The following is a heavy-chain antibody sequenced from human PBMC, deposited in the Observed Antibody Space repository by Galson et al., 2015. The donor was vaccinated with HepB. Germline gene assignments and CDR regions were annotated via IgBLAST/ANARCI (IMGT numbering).Heavy chain of an antibody. CDR3: ARGVTGFGNLYYFYH. D-gene: IGHD3-10*01. J-gene: IGHJ4*02. Sequence: LSLNCAVSAGSIGNGVYCWSWIRQPPGRALEWIGYIYQSGTTYYNATLKSRVTISLDRSESQFSLKLSSVTAADTAVYYCARGVTGFGNLYYFYHWGQGAQVTFSS. V-gene: IGHV4-30-2*01. CDR2: IYQSGTT. CDR1: AGSIGNGVYC.